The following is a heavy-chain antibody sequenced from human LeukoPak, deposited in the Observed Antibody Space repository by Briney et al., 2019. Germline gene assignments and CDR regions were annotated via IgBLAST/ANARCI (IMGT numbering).Heavy chain of an antibody. CDR3: ATLPT. CDR2: ISYDGNNK. Sequence: GGSLRLSCAASGFTFSSYAMHWVRQAPGKGLEWVAVISYDGNNKYYADSVKGRFTISRDNSKNTLYLQMDSLRAEDTALYYCATLPTWGQGALVTVSS. CDR1: GFTFSSYA. D-gene: IGHD4-17*01. V-gene: IGHV3-30-3*01. J-gene: IGHJ4*02.